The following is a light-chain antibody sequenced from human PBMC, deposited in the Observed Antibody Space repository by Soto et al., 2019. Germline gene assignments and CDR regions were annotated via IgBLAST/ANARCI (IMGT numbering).Light chain of an antibody. CDR3: QEYGSSPAFT. CDR2: GAS. Sequence: EIVLTQSPGTLSLSPGERATLSCRASQSVSSSYLAWYQQKPGQAPRLLIYGASSRATGIPDRFSGSGSGSDFTLTIRRREPKDFAVYYCQEYGSSPAFTFGGGNKEEIE. J-gene: IGKJ4*01. CDR1: QSVSSSY. V-gene: IGKV3-20*01.